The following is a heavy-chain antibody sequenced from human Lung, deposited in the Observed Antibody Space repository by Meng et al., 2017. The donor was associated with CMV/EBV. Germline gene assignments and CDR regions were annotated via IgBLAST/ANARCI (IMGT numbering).Heavy chain of an antibody. Sequence: GESXKISXAASGFTFGSHSMNWVRQAPGKGLEWVSSITGDSTYKHYADSLKGRFTISRDDAKNSLYLQMNSLRAEDTAVYYCARDSDDYDFWSAYYTDAFDFWGQGTMVTVSS. CDR1: GFTFGSHS. V-gene: IGHV3-21*01. CDR2: ITGDSTYK. D-gene: IGHD3-3*01. J-gene: IGHJ3*01. CDR3: ARDSDDYDFWSAYYTDAFDF.